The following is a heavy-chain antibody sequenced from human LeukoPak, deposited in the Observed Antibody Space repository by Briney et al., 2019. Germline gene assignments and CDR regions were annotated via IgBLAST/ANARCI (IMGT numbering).Heavy chain of an antibody. J-gene: IGHJ4*02. D-gene: IGHD3-10*01. CDR1: GGSISSYY. CDR3: ARCLWGAPGVIDY. Sequence: SETLSLTCSVSGGSISSYYWSWIRQPPGKGLEWIGEINHSGSTNYNPSLKSRVTISVDTSKNQFSLKLSSVTAADTAVYYCARCLWGAPGVIDYWGQGTLVTASS. V-gene: IGHV4-34*01. CDR2: INHSGST.